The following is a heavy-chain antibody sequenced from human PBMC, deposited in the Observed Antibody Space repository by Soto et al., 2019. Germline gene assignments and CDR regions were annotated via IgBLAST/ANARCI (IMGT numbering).Heavy chain of an antibody. D-gene: IGHD2-8*01. Sequence: PGGSLRLSCAASGFTFSSYGMHWVRQAPGKGLEWVAVIWYDGSNKYYADSVKGRFTISRDNSKNTLYLQMNSLRAEDTAVYYCAREEWRENYFDDWGQGTLVTVSS. CDR2: IWYDGSNK. CDR3: AREEWRENYFDD. V-gene: IGHV3-33*01. J-gene: IGHJ4*02. CDR1: GFTFSSYG.